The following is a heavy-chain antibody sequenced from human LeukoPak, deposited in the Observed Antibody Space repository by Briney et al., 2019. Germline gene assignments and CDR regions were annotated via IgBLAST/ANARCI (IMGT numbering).Heavy chain of an antibody. D-gene: IGHD2-15*01. CDR3: ARHPGRYNYYYMDV. V-gene: IGHV4-59*08. Sequence: PSETLSLTCTVSGGSISSYYWSWLRQPPGKGLECIGYIYYNGSTNYNPSLKSRVTISVDTSKNQLSLKMRSVTAADTAVYYCARHPGRYNYYYMDVWGKGTTVIVSS. CDR2: IYYNGST. CDR1: GGSISSYY. J-gene: IGHJ6*03.